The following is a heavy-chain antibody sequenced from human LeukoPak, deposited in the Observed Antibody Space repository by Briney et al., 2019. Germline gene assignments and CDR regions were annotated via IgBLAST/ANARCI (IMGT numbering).Heavy chain of an antibody. CDR2: IYYSGST. CDR3: ARAMVRGVHDY. V-gene: IGHV4-59*01. D-gene: IGHD3-10*01. J-gene: IGHJ4*02. Sequence: PSETLSLTCTVSGGSISSYYWSWIRQPPGKGLEWIGYIYYSGSTNYNPSLKSRVTISVDTSKNQFSLKLSSVTAADTAVYYCARAMVRGVHDYWGQGTLVTVSS. CDR1: GGSISSYY.